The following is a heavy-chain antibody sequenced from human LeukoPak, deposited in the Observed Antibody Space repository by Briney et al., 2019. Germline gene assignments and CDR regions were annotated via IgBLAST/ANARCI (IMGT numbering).Heavy chain of an antibody. V-gene: IGHV4-59*08. J-gene: IGHJ4*02. CDR2: IYYSGST. Sequence: SETLSLTCTVSGGSISSYYWSWIRQPPGKGLEWTGYIYYSGSTNYNPSLKSRVTISVDTSKNQFSLKLSSVTAADTAVYYCARHSSLDFDYWGQGTLVTVSS. CDR1: GGSISSYY. CDR3: ARHSSLDFDY. D-gene: IGHD1-26*01.